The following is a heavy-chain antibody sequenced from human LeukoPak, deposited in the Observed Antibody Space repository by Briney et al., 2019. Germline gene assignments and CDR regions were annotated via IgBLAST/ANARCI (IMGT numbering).Heavy chain of an antibody. Sequence: SVKVSCKASGGTFSSYAISWVRQAPGQGLEWMGGIIPIFGTANYAQKFRGRVTITADESTSTAYMELSSLRSEDTAVYYCARDRGNWNYASPFDYWGQGTLVTVSS. CDR2: IIPIFGTA. CDR3: ARDRGNWNYASPFDY. CDR1: GGTFSSYA. J-gene: IGHJ4*02. D-gene: IGHD1-7*01. V-gene: IGHV1-69*01.